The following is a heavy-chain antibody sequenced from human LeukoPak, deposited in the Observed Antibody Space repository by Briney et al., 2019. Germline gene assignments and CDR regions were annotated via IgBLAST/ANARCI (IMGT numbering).Heavy chain of an antibody. CDR1: GGSISGYF. CDR3: ARDGRFPPEVLPRYFDY. CDR2: MYHSGGT. D-gene: IGHD1-26*01. Sequence: SETLSLTCTVSGGSISGYFWTWIRQPPGKGLEWIGYMYHSGGTDYNPSLKSRVTISVDMSKNQFSLRLSAVTAADTAVYYCARDGRFPPEVLPRYFDYWGQGTLVTVSS. J-gene: IGHJ4*02. V-gene: IGHV4-59*01.